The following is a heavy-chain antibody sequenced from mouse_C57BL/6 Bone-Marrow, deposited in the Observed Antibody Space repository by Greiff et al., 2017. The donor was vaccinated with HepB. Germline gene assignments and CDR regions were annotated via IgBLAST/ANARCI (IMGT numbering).Heavy chain of an antibody. V-gene: IGHV5-6*01. Sequence: EVMLVESGGDLVKPGGSLKLSCAASGFTFSSYGMSWVRQTPDKRLEWVATISSGGSYTYYPDSVKGRFTLSRDNAKNTLYLQMSSLKSEDTAMYYCARHGLRLDYWGQGTTLTVSS. CDR3: ARHGLRLDY. J-gene: IGHJ2*01. CDR1: GFTFSSYG. CDR2: ISSGGSYT. D-gene: IGHD2-4*01.